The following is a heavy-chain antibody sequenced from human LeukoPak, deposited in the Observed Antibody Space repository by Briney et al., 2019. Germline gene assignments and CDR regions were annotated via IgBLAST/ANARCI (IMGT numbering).Heavy chain of an antibody. D-gene: IGHD6-13*01. CDR3: AKTVRYSSSWSDY. J-gene: IGHJ4*02. CDR2: INSDGSST. CDR1: GFTFSSYW. Sequence: GGSLRLSCAASGFTFSSYWMHWVRQAPGKGLVWVSRINSDGSSTSYADSVKGRFTISRDNSKNTLYLQMNSLRAEDTAVYYCAKTVRYSSSWSDYWGQGTFVTVSS. V-gene: IGHV3-74*01.